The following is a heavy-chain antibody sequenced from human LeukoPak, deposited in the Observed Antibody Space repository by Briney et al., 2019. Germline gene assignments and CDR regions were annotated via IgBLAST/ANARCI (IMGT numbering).Heavy chain of an antibody. CDR3: ARFPLFDP. CDR1: GFTFSSYW. J-gene: IGHJ5*02. V-gene: IGHV3-74*01. CDR2: INSDGSST. Sequence: PGGSLRLSCAASGFTFSSYWMHWVRQAPGKGLGWVSRINSDGSSTSYADSVKGRFTISRDNAKNTLYLQMNSLRAEDTAVYYCARFPLFDPWGQGTLVTVSS.